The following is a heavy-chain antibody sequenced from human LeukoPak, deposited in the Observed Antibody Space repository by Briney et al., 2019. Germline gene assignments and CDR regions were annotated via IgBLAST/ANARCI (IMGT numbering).Heavy chain of an antibody. V-gene: IGHV4-34*01. CDR1: GGSFSGYY. D-gene: IGHD7-27*01. CDR3: ARGRWGCLDY. J-gene: IGHJ4*02. CDR2: INHSGST. Sequence: KPSETLSLTCAVYGGSFSGYYWSWIRQPPGKGLEWIGEINHSGSTNYNPPLKSRVTISVDTSKNQFSLKLSSVTAADTAVYYCARGRWGCLDYWGQGTLVTVSS.